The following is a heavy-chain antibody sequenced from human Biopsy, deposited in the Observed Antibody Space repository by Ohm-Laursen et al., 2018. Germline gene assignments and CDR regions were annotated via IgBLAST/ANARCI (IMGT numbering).Heavy chain of an antibody. CDR1: GDSFTSYA. D-gene: IGHD1-26*01. V-gene: IGHV1-69*10. Sequence: SAKASYKASGDSFTSYAIGWVRQAPGQGLGWLGGIIPIPNVATYAQKFQGRTTITADESTSTAYMELSSLTSDDTAVYFCARGEGSSWFDPWGHGTLVTVSS. CDR3: ARGEGSSWFDP. J-gene: IGHJ5*02. CDR2: IIPIPNVA.